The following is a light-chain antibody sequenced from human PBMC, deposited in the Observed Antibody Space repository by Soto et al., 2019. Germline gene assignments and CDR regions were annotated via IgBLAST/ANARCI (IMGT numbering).Light chain of an antibody. CDR2: DVS. V-gene: IGLV2-14*03. CDR1: SSDVGRYDY. J-gene: IGLJ7*01. CDR3: SSYTTTTTL. Sequence: QSALTQPASVSGSPGQSITISCTATSSDVGRYDYVSWYQQHPGKATKLIIYDVSNRPSGVSDRFSGSKSGNTASLTISGLHSEDEADYYCSSYTTTTTLFGGGTQLTVL.